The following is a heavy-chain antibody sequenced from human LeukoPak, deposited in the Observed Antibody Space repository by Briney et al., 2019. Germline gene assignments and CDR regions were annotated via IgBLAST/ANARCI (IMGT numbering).Heavy chain of an antibody. CDR1: GYTFASHA. CDR3: ARYCGGDCYLGLDI. J-gene: IGHJ3*02. D-gene: IGHD2-21*02. CDR2: ISTYNGNT. Sequence: ASVKVSCKASGYTFASHAISWVRQAPGQGLEWMGWISTYNGNTNYAQKIQGRVTMTTDTSTSTAYMELRSLRSEDTAMYYCARYCGGDCYLGLDIWGQGTMVTVSS. V-gene: IGHV1-18*01.